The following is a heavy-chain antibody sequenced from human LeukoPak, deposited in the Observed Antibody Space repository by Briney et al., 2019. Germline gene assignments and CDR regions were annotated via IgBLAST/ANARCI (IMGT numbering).Heavy chain of an antibody. V-gene: IGHV1-24*01. Sequence: ASVKVSCKVSGYTLAELSMHWVRQAPGKGLEWMGGFDPEDGETIYAQKFQGRVTMTEDTSTDTAYMELSSLRSEDTAVYYCARGASPASKSNWFDPWGQGTLVTVSS. J-gene: IGHJ5*02. CDR1: GYTLAELS. D-gene: IGHD2-2*01. CDR2: FDPEDGET. CDR3: ARGASPASKSNWFDP.